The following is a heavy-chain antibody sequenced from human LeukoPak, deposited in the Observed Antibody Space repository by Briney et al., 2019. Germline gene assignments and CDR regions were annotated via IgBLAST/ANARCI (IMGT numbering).Heavy chain of an antibody. D-gene: IGHD3-22*01. J-gene: IGHJ3*01. CDR3: AREVSHYYYDSSGYYPGQ. CDR1: GGSISSYY. CDR2: IYTSWST. Sequence: PSETLSLTCTVSGGSISSYYWSWIRQPAGKGLEWIGRIYTSWSTNYNPSLKSRVTMSVDTSKNQFSLKLSSVTAADTAVYYCAREVSHYYYDSSGYYPGQWGQGTMVTVSS. V-gene: IGHV4-4*07.